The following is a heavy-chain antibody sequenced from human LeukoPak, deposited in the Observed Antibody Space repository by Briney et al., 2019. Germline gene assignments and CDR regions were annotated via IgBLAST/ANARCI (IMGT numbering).Heavy chain of an antibody. Sequence: NLSGTLSLTCSVSHDSFTSYYWNWIRQPPGKGLEWLGYIYSSGNTDYNPALKSRVTMSMDTSRNQFSLKLRSVTAADTAIYYCARDEGIAAQFDFWGQGMLVTVSS. CDR2: IYSSGNT. J-gene: IGHJ4*02. CDR3: ARDEGIAAQFDF. CDR1: HDSFTSYY. V-gene: IGHV4-59*01. D-gene: IGHD6-6*01.